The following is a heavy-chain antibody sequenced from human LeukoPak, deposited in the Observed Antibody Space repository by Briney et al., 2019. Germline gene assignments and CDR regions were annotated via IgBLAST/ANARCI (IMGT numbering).Heavy chain of an antibody. CDR1: GGSISSGGYS. Sequence: SQTLSLTCAVSGGSISSGGYSWSWIRQPPGRGLEWIGYIYHSGGTYYNPSLKSRVTISVDRSKNQFSLKLSSVTAADTAVYYCARGGREQQLAYWGQGTLVTVSS. CDR3: ARGGREQQLAY. CDR2: IYHSGGT. D-gene: IGHD6-13*01. J-gene: IGHJ4*02. V-gene: IGHV4-30-2*01.